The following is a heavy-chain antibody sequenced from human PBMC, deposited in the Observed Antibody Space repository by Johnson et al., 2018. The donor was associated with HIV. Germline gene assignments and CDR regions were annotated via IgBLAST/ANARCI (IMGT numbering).Heavy chain of an antibody. CDR2: ISYDGSNK. Sequence: QEQLVESGGGVVQPGRSLRLSCAASGFTFSSYAIHWVRQAPGKGLEWVAVISYDGSNKYYADSVKGRFTISRDNSKNTLYLQMNSLRAEDTAVYYCARGEGGTYLPDAFDIWGQGTMVTVSS. CDR3: ARGEGGTYLPDAFDI. V-gene: IGHV3-30*04. D-gene: IGHD1-26*01. J-gene: IGHJ3*02. CDR1: GFTFSSYA.